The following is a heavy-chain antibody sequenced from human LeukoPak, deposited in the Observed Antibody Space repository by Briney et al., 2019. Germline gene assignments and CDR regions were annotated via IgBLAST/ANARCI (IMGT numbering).Heavy chain of an antibody. D-gene: IGHD2-2*01. CDR3: ARGAPLGYCSSTSCGHYYYMDV. J-gene: IGHJ6*03. Sequence: ASVKVSCKTSGYTFTGYYMHWVRQAPGQGLEWMGWINPNSGGTNYAQKFQGRVTMTRDTSISTAYMELSRLRSDDTAVYYCARGAPLGYCSSTSCGHYYYMDVWGKGTTVTVSS. CDR1: GYTFTGYY. CDR2: INPNSGGT. V-gene: IGHV1-2*02.